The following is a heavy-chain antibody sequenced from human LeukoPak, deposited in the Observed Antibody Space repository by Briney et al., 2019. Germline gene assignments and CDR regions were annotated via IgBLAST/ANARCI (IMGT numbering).Heavy chain of an antibody. D-gene: IGHD2-2*01. J-gene: IGHJ4*02. CDR2: ISYDGSNN. Sequence: PGRSLRPSCAASGFTFSNYGMHWVRQAPGKGLEWVAVISYDGSNNYYSDSVKGRFTISRDNSKNTLYLQMNSLRAEDTAVYYCAKDYCTRTSCYGSMGYWGQGTLVTVSS. V-gene: IGHV3-30*18. CDR3: AKDYCTRTSCYGSMGY. CDR1: GFTFSNYG.